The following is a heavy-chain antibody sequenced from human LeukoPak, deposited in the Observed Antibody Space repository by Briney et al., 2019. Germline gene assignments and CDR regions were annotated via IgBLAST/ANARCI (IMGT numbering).Heavy chain of an antibody. V-gene: IGHV1-18*01. J-gene: IGHJ4*02. Sequence: ASVKVSCKASGYTFTNYGVSWVRQAPGQGLEWMGWISAYHGNTDYAQKLQGRVTMTTDTSTSTAYMELRSLRSDDTAVYYCARVLAYCSSTSCHDYWGQGTLVTVYS. CDR3: ARVLAYCSSTSCHDY. CDR1: GYTFTNYG. D-gene: IGHD2-2*01. CDR2: ISAYHGNT.